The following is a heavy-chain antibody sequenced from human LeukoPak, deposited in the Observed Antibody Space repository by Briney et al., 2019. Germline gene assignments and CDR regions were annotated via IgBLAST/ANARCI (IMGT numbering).Heavy chain of an antibody. CDR1: GYTFSSYA. Sequence: SGGSLRLSCAASGYTFSSYAMSWVRQAPGKGLEWVSAISGSGGSTYYADSVKGRFTISRDNSKNTLYLQMNSLRAEDTAVYYCAKGGAAAGPRTFDYWGQGTLVTVSS. D-gene: IGHD6-13*01. CDR2: ISGSGGST. CDR3: AKGGAAAGPRTFDY. J-gene: IGHJ4*02. V-gene: IGHV3-23*01.